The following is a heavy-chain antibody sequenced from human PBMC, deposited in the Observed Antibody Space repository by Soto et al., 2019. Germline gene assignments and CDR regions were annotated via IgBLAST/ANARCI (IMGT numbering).Heavy chain of an antibody. CDR3: ARDRSSGWPDAFGI. D-gene: IGHD6-19*01. CDR1: GYTFTSYA. Sequence: ASVKVSCTASGYTFTSYAMHWVRQAPGQRLEWMGWINAGNGNTKYSQKFQGRVTITRDTSASTAYMELSSLRSEDTAVYYCARDRSSGWPDAFGIWGQGTMVTVSS. J-gene: IGHJ3*02. V-gene: IGHV1-3*01. CDR2: INAGNGNT.